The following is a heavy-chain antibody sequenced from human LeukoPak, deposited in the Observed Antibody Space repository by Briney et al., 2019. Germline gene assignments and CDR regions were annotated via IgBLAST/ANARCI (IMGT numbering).Heavy chain of an antibody. D-gene: IGHD3-9*01. CDR3: ATGGHRGEPSSYYDILTGYYNDGGDFDY. V-gene: IGHV1-24*01. J-gene: IGHJ4*02. Sequence: ASVKVSCKVSGYTLTELSMHWVRQAPGKGLEWMGGFDPEDGETIYAQKFQGRVAMTEDTSTDTAYTELSSLRSEDTAVYYCATGGHRGEPSSYYDILTGYYNDGGDFDYWGQGTLVTVSS. CDR2: FDPEDGET. CDR1: GYTLTELS.